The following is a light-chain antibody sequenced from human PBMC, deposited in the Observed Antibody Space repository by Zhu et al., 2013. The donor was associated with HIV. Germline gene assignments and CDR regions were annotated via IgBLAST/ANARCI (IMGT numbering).Light chain of an antibody. CDR3: GTWDSSLSAFWV. CDR2: DNN. Sequence: QSVLTQPASLSGSPGQSITISCSGSSADVGAYDYVSWYQQHSPSAPTLILYDNNKRPSGIPDRYSGSKSGTSATLGITGLQTGDEADYYCGTWDSSLSAFWVFGGGTKLTVL. CDR1: SADVGAYDY. V-gene: IGLV1-51*01. J-gene: IGLJ3*02.